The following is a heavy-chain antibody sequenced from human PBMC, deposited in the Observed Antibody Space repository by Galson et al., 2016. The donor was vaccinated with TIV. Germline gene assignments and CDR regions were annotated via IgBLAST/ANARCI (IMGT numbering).Heavy chain of an antibody. V-gene: IGHV4-59*08. J-gene: IGHJ4*02. CDR1: GDSISSYY. CDR2: FYDSETT. D-gene: IGHD7-27*01. Sequence: LSLTCIVFGDSISSYYWSWIRQPPGKGLEWIGYFYDSETTNDNPSLKSRVTLSVDTSRNQLSLKLSSVTAADTAVYYCARHGAWGTFDYWGPGILSPSP. CDR3: ARHGAWGTFDY.